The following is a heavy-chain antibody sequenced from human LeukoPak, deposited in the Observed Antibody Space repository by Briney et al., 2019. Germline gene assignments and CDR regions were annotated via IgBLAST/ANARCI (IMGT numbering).Heavy chain of an antibody. CDR3: ASPSIGTLQKYSSSWYYFDY. CDR2: NITIFGTA. V-gene: IGHV1-69*13. Sequence: SVKVSCKASGGTFRSYAISWVRQTPGQGLEWMGGNITIFGTANYAQKFQGRVTITADESTSTAYMELSSLRSEDTAVYYCASPSIGTLQKYSSSWYYFDYWGQGTLVTVSS. CDR1: GGTFRSYA. J-gene: IGHJ4*02. D-gene: IGHD6-13*01.